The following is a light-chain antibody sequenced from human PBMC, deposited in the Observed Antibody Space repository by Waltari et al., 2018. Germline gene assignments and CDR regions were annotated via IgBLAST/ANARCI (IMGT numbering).Light chain of an antibody. CDR3: QQYSSSSRT. V-gene: IGKV1-5*03. Sequence: DIHMTQSPSTLSASVGDRVTITCRASQSGTNWLAWYQHKPGKAPKVLIYKASSLESGVPSRFSGRGYGTEFTLTINSLQPDDVATYYCQQYSSSSRTFGQGTKVEVK. J-gene: IGKJ1*01. CDR1: QSGTNW. CDR2: KAS.